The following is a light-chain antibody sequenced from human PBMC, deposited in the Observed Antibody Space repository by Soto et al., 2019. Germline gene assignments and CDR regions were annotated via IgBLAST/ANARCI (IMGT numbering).Light chain of an antibody. CDR1: QSIRSN. Sequence: EIVLTQSPATLSLSPGERATLSCRASQSIRSNLAWYQHKPGQAHRLLIYDASNRATGIPGRFSGSGSGTDFTHTISNLEPEDFAVYYCQQRDNWPWTFGQGAKVEIK. J-gene: IGKJ1*01. CDR3: QQRDNWPWT. CDR2: DAS. V-gene: IGKV3-11*01.